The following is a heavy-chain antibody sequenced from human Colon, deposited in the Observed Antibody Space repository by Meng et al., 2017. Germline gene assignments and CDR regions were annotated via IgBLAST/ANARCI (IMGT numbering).Heavy chain of an antibody. CDR3: AKGYRSNGYED. Sequence: EVQLLESGGGLVQPGGSLRLSCAASGFTFSNYAMSWVRQAPGKGLEWVSAVSTGGGGTYYADSVKGRFAISRDNSKNTLYLQMNSLRVEDTALYYCAKGYRSNGYEDWGQGTLVTVSS. CDR1: GFTFSNYA. CDR2: VSTGGGGT. J-gene: IGHJ4*02. V-gene: IGHV3-23*01. D-gene: IGHD5-12*01.